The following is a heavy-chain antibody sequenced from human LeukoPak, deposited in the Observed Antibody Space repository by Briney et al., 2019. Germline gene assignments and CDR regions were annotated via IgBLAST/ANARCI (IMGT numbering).Heavy chain of an antibody. J-gene: IGHJ4*02. CDR1: GDSISSGSYF. Sequence: SETLSLTCAVSGDSISSGSYFWSWIRQPAGKGLEWIGRISTTGSTNYNPSLKSRISISAVTSKNQFSLSLTSVTAADTAVYYCGRAPYGPLDHWGQGILVTVSS. D-gene: IGHD3-10*01. CDR3: GRAPYGPLDH. V-gene: IGHV4-61*02. CDR2: ISTTGST.